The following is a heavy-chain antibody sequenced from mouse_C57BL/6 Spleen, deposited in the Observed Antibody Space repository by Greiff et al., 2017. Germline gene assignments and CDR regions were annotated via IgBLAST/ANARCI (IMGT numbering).Heavy chain of an antibody. D-gene: IGHD2-13*01. V-gene: IGHV1-52*01. Sequence: QVQLQQPGAELVRPGSSVKLSCKASGYTFTSYWMHWVKQRPIQGLEWIGNIDPSDSETHYNQKFKDKATLTVDKSSSTAYMQLSSLTSEDSAVYYCARWGGEESYWYFDVWGTGTTVTVSS. CDR1: GYTFTSYW. CDR3: ARWGGEESYWYFDV. CDR2: IDPSDSET. J-gene: IGHJ1*03.